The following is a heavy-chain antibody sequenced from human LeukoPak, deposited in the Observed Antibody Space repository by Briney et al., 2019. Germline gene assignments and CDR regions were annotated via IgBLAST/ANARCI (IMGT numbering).Heavy chain of an antibody. CDR1: GYRFTGYW. Sequence: GESLKISCEGSGYRFTGYWIGWVRQVSGRGLEWMGIIYPADSDTRYSPSFQGLVTISADKSINTAYLQWSSLKASDSATYYCARRPVLTGPRRAFDIWGQGTKVAVFS. V-gene: IGHV5-51*01. CDR3: ARRPVLTGPRRAFDI. J-gene: IGHJ3*02. CDR2: IYPADSDT.